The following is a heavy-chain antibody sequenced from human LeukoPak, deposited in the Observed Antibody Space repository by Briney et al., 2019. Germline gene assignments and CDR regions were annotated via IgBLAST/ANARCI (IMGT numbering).Heavy chain of an antibody. D-gene: IGHD3-22*01. CDR3: ARDRVGYYDSSGPAEGAFDI. Sequence: ASVEVSCKASGYTFTSYYMHWVRQAPGQGLEWMGIINPSGGSTSYAQKFQGRVTMTRDTSTSTVYMELSSLRSEDTAVYYCARDRVGYYDSSGPAEGAFDIWGQGTMVTVSS. CDR2: INPSGGST. V-gene: IGHV1-46*01. J-gene: IGHJ3*02. CDR1: GYTFTSYY.